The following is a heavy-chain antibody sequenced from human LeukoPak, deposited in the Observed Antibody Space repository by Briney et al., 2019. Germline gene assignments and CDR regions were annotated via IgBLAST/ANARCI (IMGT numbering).Heavy chain of an antibody. V-gene: IGHV3-48*03. CDR1: GFTISSYE. CDR2: ISSGGSYT. D-gene: IGHD3-22*01. CDR3: ARDISGREYYYDSSGFHLFDF. J-gene: IGHJ4*02. Sequence: GGSVRLSCAASGFTISSYEMNWVRQAPWKGLEWVSHISSGGSYTYYADSVKGRFTISRDNAKNSLYLQMNSLRAEDTAVYYCARDISGREYYYDSSGFHLFDFWGQGTLVTVSS.